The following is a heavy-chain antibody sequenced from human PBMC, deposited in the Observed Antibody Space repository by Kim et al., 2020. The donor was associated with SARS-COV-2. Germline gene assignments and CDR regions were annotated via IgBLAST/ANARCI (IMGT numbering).Heavy chain of an antibody. J-gene: IGHJ4*02. V-gene: IGHV3-30*02. D-gene: IGHD1-20*01. Sequence: YYADSVEGRFTDTGNNSQNTLSLQMNGRGAEDTAVYYCAKEGEDSRYNVDYWGQGTLVTVSS. CDR3: AKEGEDSRYNVDY.